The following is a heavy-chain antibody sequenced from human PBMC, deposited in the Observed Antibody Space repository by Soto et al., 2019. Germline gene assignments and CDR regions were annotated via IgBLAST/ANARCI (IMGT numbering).Heavy chain of an antibody. CDR3: AKAHPHDVSLLGMDV. CDR1: GFTFSSYE. V-gene: IGHV3-48*03. Sequence: GSLTLSCAASGFTFSSYEMNWVRQAPGKGREWVSYISSSGSTIYYADSVKGRFTISRDNAKNSLYLQMNSLRAEDTAVYYGAKAHPHDVSLLGMDVLGYGTTVTVSS. CDR2: ISSSGSTI. D-gene: IGHD3-3*01. J-gene: IGHJ6*02.